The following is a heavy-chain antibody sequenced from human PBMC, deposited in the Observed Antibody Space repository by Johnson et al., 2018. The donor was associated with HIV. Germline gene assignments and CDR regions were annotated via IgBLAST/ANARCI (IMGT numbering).Heavy chain of an antibody. V-gene: IGHV3-64*01. Sequence: VQLVESGGGVVQSGRSLRLSCAASGFTFSSYAMHWVRQAPGKGLEYVSAISSNGGSTYYANSVKGRFNISRDNSKNTLYLQLNSLRAEDTAVYYCSRHSPRGYSGYDAFDIWGQGTMVTVSS. D-gene: IGHD5-12*01. CDR1: GFTFSSYA. CDR3: SRHSPRGYSGYDAFDI. CDR2: ISSNGGST. J-gene: IGHJ3*02.